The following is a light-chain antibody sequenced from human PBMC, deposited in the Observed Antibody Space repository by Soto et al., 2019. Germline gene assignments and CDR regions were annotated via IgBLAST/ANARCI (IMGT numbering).Light chain of an antibody. CDR2: GNS. J-gene: IGLJ2*01. CDR1: SSNIGTGYD. Sequence: QSVLTQPPSVSGAPGQRVTISCTGNSSNIGTGYDVHWYQQLPGTAPKLLIYGNSNRPSGVPDRFSGSKSGASASLAITGLQAEDEADYCCQSYDSSLSGSVVFGGGTKLTVL. CDR3: QSYDSSLSGSVV. V-gene: IGLV1-40*01.